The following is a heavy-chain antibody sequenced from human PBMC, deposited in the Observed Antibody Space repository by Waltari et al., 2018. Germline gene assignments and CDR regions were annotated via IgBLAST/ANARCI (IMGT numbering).Heavy chain of an antibody. CDR2: IYYSWST. D-gene: IGHD2-15*01. Sequence: QVQLQESGPGLVKPSETLSLTCTVSGGSISSHYWSWIRQPPGKGLGWIGYIYYSWSTNDNPSLRSRGTRSVATSKKQFSLKLSSVTAADTAVYYCARDRACSGGSCPTYYYYGMDVWGQGTTVTVSS. CDR1: GGSISSHY. CDR3: ARDRACSGGSCPTYYYYGMDV. J-gene: IGHJ6*02. V-gene: IGHV4-59*11.